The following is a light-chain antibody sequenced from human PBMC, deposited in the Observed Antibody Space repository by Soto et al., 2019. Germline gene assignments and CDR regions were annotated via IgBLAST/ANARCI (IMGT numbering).Light chain of an antibody. V-gene: IGLV3-1*01. Sequence: SYELTQPPSVSVSPGQTASITCSGDNLGDKYASWYQQKPGQSPVVVIYQDSKRPSGIPERFSGSNSGNTATLTISGTQAMDEADYYCQAWDSSTAGVVFGGGTKLTVL. CDR2: QDS. CDR3: QAWDSSTAGVV. CDR1: NLGDKY. J-gene: IGLJ2*01.